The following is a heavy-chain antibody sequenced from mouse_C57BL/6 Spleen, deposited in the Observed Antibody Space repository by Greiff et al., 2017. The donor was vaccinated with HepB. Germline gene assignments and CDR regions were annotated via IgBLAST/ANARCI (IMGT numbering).Heavy chain of an antibody. Sequence: QVQLQQSGPELVRPGASVTLSCKASGYTFTDYEMHWVKQTPVHGLEWIGAIDPETGGTAYNQKFKGKAILTADKSSSTAYMGLRSLESEDAAVYYCTRSGTWYFDYWGQGTTLTVSS. CDR3: TRSGTWYFDY. V-gene: IGHV1-15*01. CDR1: GYTFTDYE. J-gene: IGHJ2*01. D-gene: IGHD4-1*01. CDR2: IDPETGGT.